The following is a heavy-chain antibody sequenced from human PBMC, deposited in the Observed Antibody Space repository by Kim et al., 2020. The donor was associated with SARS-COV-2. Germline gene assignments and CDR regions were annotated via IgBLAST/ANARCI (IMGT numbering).Heavy chain of an antibody. Sequence: SETLSLTCTVSGGSINRSAYYWGWIRQPPGKGLEWIGSISYSGGAHYNPSLQSRVSMSVDTSDNQFSLRLSSVTAADTAVYYCARGRTSILNEGFDYWGQGTLVTVSS. CDR3: ARGRTSILNEGFDY. CDR2: ISYSGGA. V-gene: IGHV4-39*01. J-gene: IGHJ4*02. CDR1: GGSINRSAYY. D-gene: IGHD2-21*01.